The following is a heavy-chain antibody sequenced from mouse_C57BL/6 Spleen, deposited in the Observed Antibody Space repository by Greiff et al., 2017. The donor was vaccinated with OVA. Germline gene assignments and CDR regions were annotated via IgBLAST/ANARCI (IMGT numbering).Heavy chain of an antibody. CDR2: IDPETGGT. J-gene: IGHJ1*03. CDR3: TDCGSNYGYFDG. V-gene: IGHV1-15*01. Sequence: VQLQQSGAELVRPGASVTLSCKASGYTFTDYEMHWVKQTPVHGLEWIGAIDPETGGTAYNQKFKGKAILTADKSSSTAYMELRSLTSEDSAVYYCTDCGSNYGYFDGWGTGTTVTVSS. CDR1: GYTFTDYE. D-gene: IGHD1-1*01.